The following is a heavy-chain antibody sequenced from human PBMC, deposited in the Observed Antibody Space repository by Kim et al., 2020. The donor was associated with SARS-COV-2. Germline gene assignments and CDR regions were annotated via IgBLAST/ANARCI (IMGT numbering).Heavy chain of an antibody. CDR3: ARDLNFMWSSSWGTYFDY. V-gene: IGHV6-1*01. D-gene: IGHD6-13*01. Sequence: SQTLSLTCAISGDSVSSNSAAWNWIRQSPSRGLEWLGRTYYRSKWYNDYAVSVKSRITINPDTSKNQFSLQLNSVTPEDTAVYYCARDLNFMWSSSWGTYFDYWGQGTLVTVSS. CDR2: TYYRSKWYN. J-gene: IGHJ4*02. CDR1: GDSVSSNSAA.